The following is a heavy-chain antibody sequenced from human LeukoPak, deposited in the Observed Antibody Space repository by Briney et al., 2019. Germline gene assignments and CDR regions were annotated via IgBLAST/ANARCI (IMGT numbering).Heavy chain of an antibody. V-gene: IGHV3-23*01. D-gene: IGHD2-2*01. J-gene: IGHJ4*02. CDR1: GFTFSRYA. Sequence: GGSLRLSCVASGFTFSRYAMTWVRQAPGKGLEWVSTFGGSGDKTLYADSVKGRFSVSRDNSRNTLYLQMNSLRAEDTAIYYCAKDQLIPAALFDSWGQGTPVTVSS. CDR3: AKDQLIPAALFDS. CDR2: FGGSGDKT.